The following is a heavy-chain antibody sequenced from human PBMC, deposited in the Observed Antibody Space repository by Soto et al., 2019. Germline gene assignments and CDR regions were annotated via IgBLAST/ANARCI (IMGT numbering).Heavy chain of an antibody. CDR3: ARPTRRDSSILPY. Sequence: LRLSCAASGFTFSSYGMHWVRQAPGKGLEWVAVIWYDGSNKYYADSVKGRFTISRDNSKNTLYLQMNSLRAEDTAVYYCARPTRRDSSILPYWGQGTLVTVSS. V-gene: IGHV3-33*01. J-gene: IGHJ4*02. CDR1: GFTFSSYG. D-gene: IGHD3-22*01. CDR2: IWYDGSNK.